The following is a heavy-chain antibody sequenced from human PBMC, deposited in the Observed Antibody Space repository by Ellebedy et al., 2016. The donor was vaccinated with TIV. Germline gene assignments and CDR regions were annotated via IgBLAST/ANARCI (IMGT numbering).Heavy chain of an antibody. J-gene: IGHJ6*02. CDR2: ISYDGSDK. Sequence: GESLKISCVASGFTFSSYAMSWVRQAPGKGLEWVALISYDGSDKYYADSVKGRFTISRDNSKNTLFLQVDSLRVEDTAVYYCAKQVSGYCSGGHCDGGATHFYYGMDVWGQGTTVTVSS. D-gene: IGHD2-15*01. CDR1: GFTFSSYA. CDR3: AKQVSGYCSGGHCDGGATHFYYGMDV. V-gene: IGHV3-30*18.